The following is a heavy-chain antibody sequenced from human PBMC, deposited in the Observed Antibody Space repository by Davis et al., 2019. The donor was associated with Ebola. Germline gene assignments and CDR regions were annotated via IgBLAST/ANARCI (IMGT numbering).Heavy chain of an antibody. D-gene: IGHD2-2*01. CDR2: ISSSSSTI. V-gene: IGHV3-48*02. CDR3: ARRFYCSSTSCYYYYGMDV. J-gene: IGHJ6*02. CDR1: GFTFTTAW. Sequence: PGGSLRLSCAASGFTFTTAWMNWVRQAPGKGLEWVSYISSSSSTIYYADSVKGRFTISRENAKNSLYLQMNSLRDEDTAVYYCARRFYCSSTSCYYYYGMDVWGQGTTVTVSS.